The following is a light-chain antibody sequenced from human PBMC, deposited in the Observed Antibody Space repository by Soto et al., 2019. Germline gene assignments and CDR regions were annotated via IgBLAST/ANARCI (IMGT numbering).Light chain of an antibody. CDR3: QQYGRT. CDR2: GAS. J-gene: IGKJ1*01. V-gene: IGKV3-20*01. CDR1: KSVNSTY. Sequence: DIALTKFPRTLPLSFLPRATLSSRASKSVNSTYLAWYQQKPGQAPRLLIFGASTRATGISDRCRGSGSGTDFTRTINRQEAEDFAVYYCQQYGRTFGQGTKVDIK.